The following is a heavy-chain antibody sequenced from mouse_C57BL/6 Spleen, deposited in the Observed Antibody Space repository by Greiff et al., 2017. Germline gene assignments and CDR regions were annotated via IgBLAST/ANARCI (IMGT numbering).Heavy chain of an antibody. V-gene: IGHV1-55*01. CDR1: GYTFTSYW. D-gene: IGHD2-4*01. Sequence: QVQLQQPGAELVKPGASVKMSCKASGYTFTSYWITWVKQRPGQGLEWIGDIYPGSGSTNYNEKFKSKATLTVDTSSSTAYMQLSSLTSEDSAVYYCASPYDYDGDFDYWGQGTTLTVSS. CDR2: IYPGSGST. CDR3: ASPYDYDGDFDY. J-gene: IGHJ2*01.